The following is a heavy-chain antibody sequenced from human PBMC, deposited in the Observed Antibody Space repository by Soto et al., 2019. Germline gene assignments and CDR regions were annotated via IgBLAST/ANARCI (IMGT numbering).Heavy chain of an antibody. J-gene: IGHJ6*02. V-gene: IGHV4-31*03. Sequence: KASETLSLTCTVSGDSITSGGYYWSWLRQQPGKGLEWIGYIYHSGGASYNPSLRGRAVISIDTSKNQFFLRMNAVTAADTATYYCARDYYGAGSHYYYYGMEVWGQGTTVTVSS. CDR2: IYHSGGA. CDR1: GDSITSGGYY. D-gene: IGHD3-10*01. CDR3: ARDYYGAGSHYYYYGMEV.